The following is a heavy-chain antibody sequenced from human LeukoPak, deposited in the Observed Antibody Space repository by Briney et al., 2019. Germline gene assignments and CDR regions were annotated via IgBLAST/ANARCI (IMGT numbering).Heavy chain of an antibody. CDR2: ISNSEST. Sequence: SETLSLTCTVSGGSITGYYWSWIRQPPGKGLQWIGYISNSESTTYNPSLKSRVTISVDASKNQFSPRLTSVIAADTAVYYCARGRRDMATINLFDFGGQGTLVTLSS. D-gene: IGHD5-24*01. CDR1: GGSITGYY. CDR3: ARGRRDMATINLFDF. J-gene: IGHJ4*02. V-gene: IGHV4-59*01.